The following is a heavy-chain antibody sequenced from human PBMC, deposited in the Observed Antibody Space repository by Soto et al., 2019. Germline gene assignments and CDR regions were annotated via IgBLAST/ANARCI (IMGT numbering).Heavy chain of an antibody. CDR3: ARHTDDILTGNEALDI. Sequence: PSETLSLTCAVSGGSISSNNWWSWVRQPPGKGLEWIGEIYHSGSTNYNPSLKSRVTISVDKSKNQFSLKLSSVTAADTAVYYCARHTDDILTGNEALDIWGQGTVVTVSS. CDR2: IYHSGST. CDR1: GGSISSNNW. V-gene: IGHV4-4*02. J-gene: IGHJ3*02. D-gene: IGHD3-9*01.